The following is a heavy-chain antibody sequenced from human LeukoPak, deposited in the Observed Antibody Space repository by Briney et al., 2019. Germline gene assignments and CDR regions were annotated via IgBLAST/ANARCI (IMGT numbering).Heavy chain of an antibody. D-gene: IGHD5-12*01. V-gene: IGHV1-69*05. Sequence: AVKVSCKASGGTFSSYAISWVRQAPGQGLEWMGGIIPIFGTANYAQKFQGRVTITTDESTSTAYMELSSLRSEDTAVYYCARADIAPKTAVAFDIWGQGTMLTASS. J-gene: IGHJ3*02. CDR2: IIPIFGTA. CDR1: GGTFSSYA. CDR3: ARADIAPKTAVAFDI.